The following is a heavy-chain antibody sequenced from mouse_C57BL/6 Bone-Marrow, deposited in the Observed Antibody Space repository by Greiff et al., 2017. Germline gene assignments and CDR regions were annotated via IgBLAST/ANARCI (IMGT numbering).Heavy chain of an antibody. CDR2: IYPVSGDT. CDR1: GYTFTDHI. CDR3: GRGPDMDY. J-gene: IGHJ4*01. Sequence: QVHVKQSGAELASPGASVTLSCKASGYTFTDHIMNWVKKRPGQGLEWIGRIYPVSGDTNYNQQFMGQATFSVDTSSSTVYMVLNSLTSEDPAVYCCGRGPDMDYWGQGTSVTVSS. V-gene: IGHV1-11*01.